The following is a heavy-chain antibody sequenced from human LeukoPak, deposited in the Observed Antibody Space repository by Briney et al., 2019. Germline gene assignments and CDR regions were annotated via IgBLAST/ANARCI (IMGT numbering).Heavy chain of an antibody. Sequence: SETLSLTCTVSGGSISSSSYYWGWIRQPPGKGLEWIESIYYSGSTYYNPSLKSRVTISVDTSKNQFSLKLSSVTAADTAVYYCARDSKETYSGYDGEFDYWGQGTLVTVSS. D-gene: IGHD5-12*01. J-gene: IGHJ4*02. CDR2: IYYSGST. CDR1: GGSISSSSYY. CDR3: ARDSKETYSGYDGEFDY. V-gene: IGHV4-39*07.